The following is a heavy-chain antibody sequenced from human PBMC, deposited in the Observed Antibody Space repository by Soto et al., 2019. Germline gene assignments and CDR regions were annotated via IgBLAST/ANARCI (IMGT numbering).Heavy chain of an antibody. CDR3: ARDTGVAAPLYYFDY. D-gene: IGHD6-13*01. CDR1: GFTFSSYG. V-gene: IGHV3-33*01. J-gene: IGHJ4*02. CDR2: IWYDGSNK. Sequence: VQLVESGGGVVQPGRSLRLSCAASGFTFSSYGMHWVRQAPGKGLEWVAVIWYDGSNKYYADSVKGRFTISRDNSKNTLYLQMNSLRAEDTAVYYCARDTGVAAPLYYFDYWGQGTLVTVSS.